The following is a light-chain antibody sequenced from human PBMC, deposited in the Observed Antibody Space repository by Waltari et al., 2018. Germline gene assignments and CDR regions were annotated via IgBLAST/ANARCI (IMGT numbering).Light chain of an antibody. V-gene: IGKV1-5*03. CDR2: KAP. J-gene: IGKJ2*01. CDR3: QQYGSDLYT. CDR1: QSGSTW. Sequence: DIQMTQSPSTLSASVGDRVTITCRASQSGSTWLALSQQKPGKAPKLLIYKAPSVRSGVPSRFSGSRSGTEFTLTISSLQPDDFATYYCQQYGSDLYTFDQGTKVEIQ.